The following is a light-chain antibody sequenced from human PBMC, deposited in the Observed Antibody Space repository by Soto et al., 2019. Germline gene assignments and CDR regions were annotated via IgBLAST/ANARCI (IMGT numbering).Light chain of an antibody. Sequence: ETVMTQSPATLSVSPGEKAPLSSRAGQGVRTTLAWYQQKPGQAPRLLIYSASTRATGIPARFSGSGSGTEFTLTISSLQSEDFAVYYCQQYNNWPPITFGQGTKLEIK. V-gene: IGKV3-15*01. J-gene: IGKJ2*01. CDR1: QGVRTT. CDR2: SAS. CDR3: QQYNNWPPIT.